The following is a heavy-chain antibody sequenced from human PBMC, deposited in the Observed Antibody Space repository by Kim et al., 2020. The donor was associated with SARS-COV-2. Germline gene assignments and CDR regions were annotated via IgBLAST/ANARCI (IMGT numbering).Heavy chain of an antibody. Sequence: SETLSLTCTVSGGSISSGGYYWSWIRQHPGKGLEWIGYIYYSGSTYYNPSLKSRVTISVDTSKNQFSLKLSSVTAADTAVYYCARGGGHYYDSSGYLVGAPRDYYYYGMDVWGQGTTVTVSS. J-gene: IGHJ6*02. D-gene: IGHD3-22*01. CDR1: GGSISSGGYY. CDR2: IYYSGST. V-gene: IGHV4-31*03. CDR3: ARGGGHYYDSSGYLVGAPRDYYYYGMDV.